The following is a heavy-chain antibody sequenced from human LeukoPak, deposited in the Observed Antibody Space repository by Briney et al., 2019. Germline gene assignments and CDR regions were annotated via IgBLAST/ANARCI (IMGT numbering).Heavy chain of an antibody. Sequence: ASVKVSCKASGYTFTGYYMHWVRQAPGQGLEWMGWINPKNGATSYGQKFQGRVTMTRDTSISTAYMELSRLRSDDTAVYYCARSVSSRFSGPRRPYYFDSWGQGTLVTVSS. J-gene: IGHJ4*02. CDR2: INPKNGAT. V-gene: IGHV1-2*02. CDR1: GYTFTGYY. CDR3: ARSVSSRFSGPRRPYYFDS. D-gene: IGHD3-16*02.